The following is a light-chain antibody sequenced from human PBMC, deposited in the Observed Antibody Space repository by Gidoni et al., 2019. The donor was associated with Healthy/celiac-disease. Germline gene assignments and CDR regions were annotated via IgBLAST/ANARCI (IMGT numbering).Light chain of an antibody. CDR2: GAS. J-gene: IGKJ1*01. Sequence: EIVMTQSPATLSVSPGERGTLSCRASQSVSINLAWYQQKPGQAPRLLIYGASTMATGIPARFSGSGSGTEFTLTISSLQSEDFAVYYCQQYNNWPRWTFGQGTKVEIK. V-gene: IGKV3-15*01. CDR3: QQYNNWPRWT. CDR1: QSVSIN.